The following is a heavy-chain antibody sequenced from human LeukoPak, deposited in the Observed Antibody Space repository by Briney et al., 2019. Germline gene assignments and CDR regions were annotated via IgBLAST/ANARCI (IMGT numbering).Heavy chain of an antibody. Sequence: SQTLSLTCTVSGGSISSGDYYWSWIRQPPGKGLEWIGYIYYSGSAYYNPSLKSRVTISADTSKNQLSLKLSSVTAADTAVYYCARDSGYDSSGYHYYYYYTDVWGKGTTVTVSS. V-gene: IGHV4-30-4*08. CDR1: GGSISSGDYY. CDR3: ARDSGYDSSGYHYYYYYTDV. CDR2: IYYSGSA. D-gene: IGHD3-22*01. J-gene: IGHJ6*03.